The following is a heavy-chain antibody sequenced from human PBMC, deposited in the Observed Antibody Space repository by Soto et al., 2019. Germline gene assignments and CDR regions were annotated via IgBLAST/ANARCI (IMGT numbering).Heavy chain of an antibody. V-gene: IGHV1-69*13. D-gene: IGHD1-26*01. CDR2: IIPIFGTA. J-gene: IGHJ6*02. CDR3: ARDRGVWELPKRHYYGMDV. CDR1: GGTFSSYA. Sequence: SVKVSCKASGGTFSSYAISWVRQAPGQGLEWMGGIIPIFGTANYAQKFQGRVTITADESTSTAYMELSSLRSEDTAVYYCARDRGVWELPKRHYYGMDVWGQGTTVTVSS.